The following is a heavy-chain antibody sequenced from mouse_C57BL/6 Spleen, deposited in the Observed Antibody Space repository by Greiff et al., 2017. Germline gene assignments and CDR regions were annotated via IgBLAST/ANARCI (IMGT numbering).Heavy chain of an antibody. Sequence: VQLQQSGPELVKPGASVKMSCKASGYTFTDYNMLWVKQRHGKSLEWIGYINPNNGGTSYNQKFKGEATLTVNKSSSTAYMELRSLTSEDSAVYYCAKVGGTGYWGQGATLTGAS. CDR2: INPNNGGT. J-gene: IGHJ2*01. D-gene: IGHD1-3*01. V-gene: IGHV1-22*01. CDR1: GYTFTDYN. CDR3: AKVGGTGY.